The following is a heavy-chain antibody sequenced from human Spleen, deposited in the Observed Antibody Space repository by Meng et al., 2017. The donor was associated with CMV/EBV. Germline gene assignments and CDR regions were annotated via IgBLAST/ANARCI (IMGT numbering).Heavy chain of an antibody. CDR3: ARGPSSGYYYSLGY. Sequence: GESLKISCAAAGFTFSSYGMHWVRQAPGKGLEWVAFIRYDGSNKYYADSVKGRFTISRDNAKNTLYLQMHSLRAEDTAVYYCARGPSSGYYYSLGYWGQGTLVTVSS. J-gene: IGHJ4*02. D-gene: IGHD3-22*01. CDR2: IRYDGSNK. CDR1: GFTFSSYG. V-gene: IGHV3-30*02.